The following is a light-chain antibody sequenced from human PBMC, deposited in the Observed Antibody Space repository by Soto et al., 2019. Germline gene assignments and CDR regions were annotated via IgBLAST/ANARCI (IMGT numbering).Light chain of an antibody. J-gene: IGKJ4*01. CDR3: QQYVNSPLT. CDR1: QSVASS. Sequence: EIVLMQSPGTLSLSPGERGTLSCRASQSVASSLAWYQQKPGQAPRLLIYDASNRATGIPDWFSGSGSGTDFTLTLSRLEPEDFAVYYCQQYVNSPLTFGGGTKVEIK. V-gene: IGKV3-20*01. CDR2: DAS.